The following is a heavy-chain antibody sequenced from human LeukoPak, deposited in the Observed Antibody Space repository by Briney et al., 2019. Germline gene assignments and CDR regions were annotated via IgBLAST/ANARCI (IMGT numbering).Heavy chain of an antibody. V-gene: IGHV3-30-3*01. CDR1: GFTFSSYA. Sequence: GGSLRLSCAASGFTFSSYAMHWVRQAPGKGLEWVAVISCDGSSKYYADSVKGRFTISRDNSKNTLYLQMNSLRAEDTAVYYCARGHDAFDIWGQGTMVTVSS. J-gene: IGHJ3*02. CDR2: ISCDGSSK. CDR3: ARGHDAFDI.